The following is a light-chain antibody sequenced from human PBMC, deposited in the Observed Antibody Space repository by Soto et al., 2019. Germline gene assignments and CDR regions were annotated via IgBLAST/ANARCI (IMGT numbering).Light chain of an antibody. CDR2: AAS. CDR1: QRVSSNF. J-gene: IGKJ1*01. Sequence: EIVLTQSPGTLSVSPGERATLSCRASQRVSSNFLAWYQQRPCQAPRLLIYAASNRAPGIPDRFEGSGSGTDFTLTITRREPEDLAVYYCQQYGSFPRTFGQGAKVEIK. CDR3: QQYGSFPRT. V-gene: IGKV3-20*01.